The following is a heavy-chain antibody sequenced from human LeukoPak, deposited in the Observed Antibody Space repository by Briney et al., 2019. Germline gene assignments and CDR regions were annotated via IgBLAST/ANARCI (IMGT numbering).Heavy chain of an antibody. D-gene: IGHD6-13*01. CDR3: ARVGKQQLPRGDAFDI. CDR2: INSDGSST. V-gene: IGHV3-74*01. CDR1: GFTFSSYW. Sequence: GGSLRLSCAASGFTFSSYWMHWVRQAPGKGLVWVSCINSDGSSTSYADSVKGRFTISRDNAKNTLYLQMNSLRAEDTAVYYCARVGKQQLPRGDAFDIWGQGTMVTVSS. J-gene: IGHJ3*02.